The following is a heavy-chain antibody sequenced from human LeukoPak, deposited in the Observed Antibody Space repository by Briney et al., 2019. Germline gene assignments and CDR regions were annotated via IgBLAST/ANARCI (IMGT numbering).Heavy chain of an antibody. CDR2: IYNGDNT. CDR1: RFTVTSYY. V-gene: IGHV3-66*01. D-gene: IGHD6-19*01. CDR3: ARASQWLAFDS. J-gene: IGHJ4*02. Sequence: GGSLRLSCAASRFTVTSYYMSWVRQAPGKGLEWVSVIYNGDNTNYADSVKDRFTISRDNSQNTLFLQMNSLRAEDTAVYFRARASQWLAFDSWGQGTLVTVSS.